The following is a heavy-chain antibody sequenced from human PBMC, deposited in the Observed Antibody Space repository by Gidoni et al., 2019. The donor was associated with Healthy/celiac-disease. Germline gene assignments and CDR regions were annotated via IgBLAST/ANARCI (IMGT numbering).Heavy chain of an antibody. V-gene: IGHV3-23*01. J-gene: IGHJ4*02. Sequence: EVQLLESGGGLVQPGGSLSLSCAASGFTFSSYAMSWVRQAPGKGLELVSAISGSGGSTYYADSVKGRFTISRDNSKNTLYLQMNSLRAEDTAVYYCAKGRYGGKTYFDYWGQGTLVTVSS. CDR2: ISGSGGST. D-gene: IGHD4-17*01. CDR1: GFTFSSYA. CDR3: AKGRYGGKTYFDY.